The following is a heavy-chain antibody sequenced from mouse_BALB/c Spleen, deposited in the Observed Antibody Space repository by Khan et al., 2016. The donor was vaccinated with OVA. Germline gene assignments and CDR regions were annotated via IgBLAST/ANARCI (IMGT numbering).Heavy chain of an antibody. J-gene: IGHJ3*01. Sequence: EVELVESGGDLVKPGGSLKLSCAASGFTFSTYAMSWVRQTPDKRLEWVATVSPGGGYTYYPDSLKGRFTFSRDNSKNTPYLQMSSLKSEYTAMFYFARRAYYYDGEGFAYWGQGTLVTVSA. D-gene: IGHD1-1*01. CDR1: GFTFSTYA. V-gene: IGHV5-6*01. CDR2: VSPGGGYT. CDR3: ARRAYYYDGEGFAY.